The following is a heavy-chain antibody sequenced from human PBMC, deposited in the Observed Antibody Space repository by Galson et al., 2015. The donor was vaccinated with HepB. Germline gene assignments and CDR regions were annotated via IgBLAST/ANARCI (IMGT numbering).Heavy chain of an antibody. CDR1: GYTFTAYY. J-gene: IGHJ4*02. D-gene: IGHD7-27*01. V-gene: IGHV1-2*02. CDR2: INPHSGGT. CDR3: STGNWGVLEF. Sequence: SVKVSCKASGYTFTAYYIHWVRQAPGKGLEWMGWINPHSGGTKYSQNFQGRVTMTRDTSINTAYMELSRLRSDDTAVYYCSTGNWGVLEFWGQGTLVTVSS.